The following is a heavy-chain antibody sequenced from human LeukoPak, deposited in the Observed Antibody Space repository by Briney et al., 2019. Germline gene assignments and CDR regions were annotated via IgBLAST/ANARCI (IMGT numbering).Heavy chain of an antibody. Sequence: GGSLRLSCAASGITFSDYYMSWIRQAPGKGLEWVSYISSTGSMINYADSVKGRFTISRDNAKNSLYLQMNSLRVEDTAVYYCASVLWFRGIFFDYWGQGTLVTVSS. J-gene: IGHJ4*02. CDR2: ISSTGSMI. CDR1: GITFSDYY. V-gene: IGHV3-11*01. CDR3: ASVLWFRGIFFDY. D-gene: IGHD3-10*01.